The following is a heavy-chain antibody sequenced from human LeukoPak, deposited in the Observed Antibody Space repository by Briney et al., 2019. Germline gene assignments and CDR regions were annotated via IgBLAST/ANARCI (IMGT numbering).Heavy chain of an antibody. CDR2: INHSGST. CDR1: GGSFSGYY. CDR3: ARGTAAAGYDYYYYYYMDV. V-gene: IGHV4-34*01. D-gene: IGHD6-13*01. Sequence: PSETLSLTCAVYGGSFSGYYLSWIRQPPGKGLEWIGEINHSGSTNYNPSLKSRVTISVDTSKNQFSLKLSSVTAADTAVYYCARGTAAAGYDYYYYYYMDVWGKGTTVTVSS. J-gene: IGHJ6*03.